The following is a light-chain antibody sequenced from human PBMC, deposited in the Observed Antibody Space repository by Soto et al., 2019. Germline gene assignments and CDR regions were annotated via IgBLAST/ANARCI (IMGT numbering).Light chain of an antibody. J-gene: IGKJ1*01. V-gene: IGKV3-20*01. CDR1: QSVSSSY. CDR3: QQYGSSPWT. CDR2: GAS. Sequence: EIVLTQSPGTLSLSPGERATLCCRASQSVSSSYLAWYQQKPGQGPRLXIYGASSRATGIPDRFSGSGSGTDFTLTISRLEPEDCAVYDCQQYGSSPWTFGQGTKVDIK.